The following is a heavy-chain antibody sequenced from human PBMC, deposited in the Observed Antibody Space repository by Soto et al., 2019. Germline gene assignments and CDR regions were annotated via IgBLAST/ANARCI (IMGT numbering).Heavy chain of an antibody. CDR2: IIPIFGTA. Sequence: AASVKVSCKASGGTFSSYAISWVRQAPGQGLEWMGGIIPIFGTANYAQKFQGRVTITADESTSTAYMELSSLRSEDTAVYYCARGRPSGAFDYWGQGTLVTVSS. D-gene: IGHD1-26*01. CDR3: ARGRPSGAFDY. V-gene: IGHV1-69*13. CDR1: GGTFSSYA. J-gene: IGHJ4*02.